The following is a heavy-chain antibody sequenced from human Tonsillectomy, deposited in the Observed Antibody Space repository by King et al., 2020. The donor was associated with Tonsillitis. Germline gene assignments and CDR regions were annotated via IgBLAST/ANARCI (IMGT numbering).Heavy chain of an antibody. V-gene: IGHV3-21*01. CDR2: IRSSSSYI. CDR1: GFTFSIYS. CDR3: ARVRYDSRGYYYVDY. Sequence: VQLVESGGGLVKPGGSLRLSCAASGFTFSIYSMNWVRQAPGKGLEWVSSIRSSSSYIYYADSVKGRFTISRDNAKNSLYLQMNSLRAEDTAVCYCARVRYDSRGYYYVDYWGQGTLVTVSS. J-gene: IGHJ4*02. D-gene: IGHD3-22*01.